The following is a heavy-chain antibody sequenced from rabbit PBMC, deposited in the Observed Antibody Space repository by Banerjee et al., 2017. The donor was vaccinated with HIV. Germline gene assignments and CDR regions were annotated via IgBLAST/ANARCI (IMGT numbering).Heavy chain of an antibody. CDR1: GFSFSSTYY. D-gene: IGHD1-1*01. J-gene: IGHJ4*01. V-gene: IGHV1S40*01. CDR3: ARDLVAVIGWNFNL. CDR2: IYPDSSGST. Sequence: QSLEAPGGDLVNPGASLTLTCTASGFSFSSTYYMCWVRQARGRGLECIACIYPDSSGSTWYASWAKGRFTISKTSSTTVTLQMTSLTAADTATYFCARDLVAVIGWNFNLWGPGTLVTVS.